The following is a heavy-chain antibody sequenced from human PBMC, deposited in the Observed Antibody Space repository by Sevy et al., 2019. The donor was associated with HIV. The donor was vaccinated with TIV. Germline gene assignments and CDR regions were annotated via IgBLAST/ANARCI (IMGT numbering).Heavy chain of an antibody. D-gene: IGHD2-8*01. CDR1: GFTLSNYA. CDR3: AKIDSVNAVCYYEDY. CDR2: IIGTGLST. Sequence: GGSLRLSCAASGFTLSNYAMSWVRQSPGKGLEWVSGIIGTGLSTYYADSVKGRFTISRDNSQNKIYLQMNSLRPEDTAIYYCAKIDSVNAVCYYEDYWGQGTLVTVSS. V-gene: IGHV3-23*01. J-gene: IGHJ4*02.